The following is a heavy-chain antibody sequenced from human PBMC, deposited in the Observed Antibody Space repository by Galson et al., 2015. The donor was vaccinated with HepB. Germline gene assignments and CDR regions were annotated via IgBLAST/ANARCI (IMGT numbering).Heavy chain of an antibody. V-gene: IGHV3-23*01. CDR3: VKECSWFGGDWFDP. Sequence: SLRLPCAGSGFIFRTHAMAWPRQAPGTGLEGVSGINGRGSTRSYYDALKGRFSNSRDNSKDTVFLQMDNLRAEDTAVYYCVKECSWFGGDWFDPWGQGALVTVS. CDR1: GFIFRTHA. CDR2: INGRGSTR. D-gene: IGHD3-16*01. J-gene: IGHJ5*02.